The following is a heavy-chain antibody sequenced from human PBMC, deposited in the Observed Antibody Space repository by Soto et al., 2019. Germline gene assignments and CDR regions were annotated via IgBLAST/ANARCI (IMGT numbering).Heavy chain of an antibody. CDR1: GGSISSYY. J-gene: IGHJ4*02. D-gene: IGHD6-13*01. Sequence: KTSETLSLTCTVSGGSISSYYWSWIRQPPGKGLEWIGYIYYSGSTNYNPSLKSRVTISVDTSKNQFSLKLSSVTAADTAVYYCARRLSKGIAAAGTGHLKDYWGQGTLVTVSS. CDR3: ARRLSKGIAAAGTGHLKDY. CDR2: IYYSGST. V-gene: IGHV4-59*01.